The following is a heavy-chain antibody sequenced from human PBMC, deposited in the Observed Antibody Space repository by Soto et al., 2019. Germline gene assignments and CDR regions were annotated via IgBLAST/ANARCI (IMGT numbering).Heavy chain of an antibody. CDR2: IYPGASDT. V-gene: IGHV5-51*01. J-gene: IGHJ4*02. CDR1: GYSFTSDW. D-gene: IGHD3-22*01. CDR3: ARVLAYYDRMRGFDH. Sequence: GESLKISCKGSGYSFTSDWLGGVLQIPGKGLEWMGIIYPGASDTRYSPSFQGQVTISADKSSSTAYLQWSSLKASDTAMYYCARVLAYYDRMRGFDHWGQGTL.